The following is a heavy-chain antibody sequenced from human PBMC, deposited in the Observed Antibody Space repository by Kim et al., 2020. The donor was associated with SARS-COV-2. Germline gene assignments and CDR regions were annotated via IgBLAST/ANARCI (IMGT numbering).Heavy chain of an antibody. Sequence: SFQGQVTISADKSISTAYLQWSSLKASDTAMYYCARRYYYGSGSPRPLDSWGQGTLVTVSS. D-gene: IGHD3-10*01. V-gene: IGHV5-51*01. J-gene: IGHJ4*02. CDR3: ARRYYYGSGSPRPLDS.